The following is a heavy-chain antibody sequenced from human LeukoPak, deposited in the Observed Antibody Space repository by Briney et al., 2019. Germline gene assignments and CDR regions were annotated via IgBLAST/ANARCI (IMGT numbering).Heavy chain of an antibody. D-gene: IGHD1/OR15-1a*01. J-gene: IGHJ6*02. CDR3: ARDSITGTLGYYYYGMDV. V-gene: IGHV1-69*04. CDR2: IIPIFGIA. CDR1: GGTFTIYA. Sequence: SVTVSFTASGGTFTIYAISWVRQAPGQGLEWMGRIIPIFGIANYAQKLQGRVTITADKSTSTAYMELSSLRSEDTAVYYCARDSITGTLGYYYYGMDVWGQGTTVTVSS.